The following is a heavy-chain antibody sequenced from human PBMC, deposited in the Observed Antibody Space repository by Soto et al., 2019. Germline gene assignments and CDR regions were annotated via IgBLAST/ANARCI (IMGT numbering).Heavy chain of an antibody. CDR1: GFTFSSYW. CDR2: INTDGSGT. Sequence: LRLSCAASGFTFSSYWMFWVRQAPGKGLVWVSRINTDGSGTNYADSVKGRFTISRDNAKNTVYLQLNSLRAEDTAVYYCARPYSSRWYYFDSWGQGTLVTVSS. J-gene: IGHJ4*02. V-gene: IGHV3-74*01. D-gene: IGHD6-19*01. CDR3: ARPYSSRWYYFDS.